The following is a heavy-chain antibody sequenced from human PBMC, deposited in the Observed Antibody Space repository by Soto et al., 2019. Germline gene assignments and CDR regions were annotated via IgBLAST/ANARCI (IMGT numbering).Heavy chain of an antibody. V-gene: IGHV1-69*01. Sequence: QVHLVQSGAEVKKPGSSVRVSCKTSGGTFSDLAFSWVRRAPRQGLGWWGGIIPLFGAPNYAREFQGRVTISADESSSTVYMELRSLRSEDTAVYYCASERVAEMATGGYFDNWGQGTLVTVSS. D-gene: IGHD5-12*01. CDR1: GGTFSDLA. J-gene: IGHJ4*02. CDR2: IIPLFGAP. CDR3: ASERVAEMATGGYFDN.